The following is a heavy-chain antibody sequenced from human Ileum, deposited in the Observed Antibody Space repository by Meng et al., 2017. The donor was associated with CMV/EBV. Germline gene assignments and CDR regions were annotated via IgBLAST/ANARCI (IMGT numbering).Heavy chain of an antibody. V-gene: IGHV3-23*01. CDR1: GFTFSDCG. D-gene: IGHD3-9*01. J-gene: IGHJ4*02. Sequence: KVLGCGGNLVQRGGSLRLSCAASGFTFSDCGMSWVRQAPGKGLEWISAVSGTGETTYYADSVKGRFAISRDNSKNTLYLQMNSLRADDTALYYCVGLLTGYYSHWWGQGTLVTVSS. CDR2: VSGTGETT. CDR3: VGLLTGYYSHW.